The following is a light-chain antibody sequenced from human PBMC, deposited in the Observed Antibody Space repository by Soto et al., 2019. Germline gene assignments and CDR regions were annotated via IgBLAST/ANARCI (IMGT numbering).Light chain of an antibody. CDR2: DVS. Sequence: QSVLTQPRSVSGSPGQSVTISCTGTSSDVGGYNYVSWYQHHPGRAPKLMIYDVSKRPSGVPDRFSGSKSGNTASLTNSGLQAEDEADYYCCSYAGSYRPYVFGTGTKLTFL. V-gene: IGLV2-11*01. CDR3: CSYAGSYRPYV. CDR1: SSDVGGYNY. J-gene: IGLJ1*01.